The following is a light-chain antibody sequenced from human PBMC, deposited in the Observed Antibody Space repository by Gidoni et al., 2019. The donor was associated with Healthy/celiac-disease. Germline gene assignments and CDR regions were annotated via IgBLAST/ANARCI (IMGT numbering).Light chain of an antibody. V-gene: IGKV3-11*01. Sequence: DIVLTQSPATLSLPPGERGTLASRASQSVSSYLAWYQQKPGHAPMLLIYDATNRATGIAARFSGGGAGTYCSLTISILEPEDCVFYYCQQRSNWPRTFGPGTKVDIK. J-gene: IGKJ3*01. CDR2: DAT. CDR3: QQRSNWPRT. CDR1: QSVSSY.